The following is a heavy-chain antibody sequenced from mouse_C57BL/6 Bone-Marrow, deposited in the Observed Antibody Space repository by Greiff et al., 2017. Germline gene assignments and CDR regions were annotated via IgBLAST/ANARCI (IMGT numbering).Heavy chain of an antibody. CDR1: GYAFTNYL. CDR3: ARERYGSDY. D-gene: IGHD2-10*02. V-gene: IGHV1-54*01. J-gene: IGHJ2*01. Sequence: LQQSGAELVRPGTSVKVSCKASGYAFTNYLIEWVKQRPGQGLEWIGVINPGSGGTNYNEKFKGKATLTADKSSSTAYMQLSSLTSEDSAVYFCARERYGSDYWGQGTTLTVSS. CDR2: INPGSGGT.